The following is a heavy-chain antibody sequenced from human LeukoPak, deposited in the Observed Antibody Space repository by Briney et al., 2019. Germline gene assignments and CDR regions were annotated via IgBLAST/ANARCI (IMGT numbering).Heavy chain of an antibody. J-gene: IGHJ5*02. Sequence: SETLSLTYTVSGGSISSGDYFWSWIRQPPGKGLEWIGYMHYTGSTYFNPSLKSRVSTSVDTSKNQFSLKLSSVTAADTAVYYCARDGCIGSSCIGNWFDPWGQGTLVTVSS. V-gene: IGHV4-30-4*01. CDR2: MHYTGST. D-gene: IGHD2-15*01. CDR3: ARDGCIGSSCIGNWFDP. CDR1: GGSISSGDYF.